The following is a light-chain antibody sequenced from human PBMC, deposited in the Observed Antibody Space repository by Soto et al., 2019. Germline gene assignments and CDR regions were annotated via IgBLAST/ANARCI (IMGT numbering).Light chain of an antibody. Sequence: EIVMTQSPATLSLSPGERATLSCRASQSVSSNLAWYQQKPGQAPRLLIYGASTRATGIPARFSGSGSGTEFTLTISSLQSEDFAVYYCQQYNNWPPYTFGQGTQLEIK. J-gene: IGKJ2*01. CDR2: GAS. CDR1: QSVSSN. CDR3: QQYNNWPPYT. V-gene: IGKV3-15*01.